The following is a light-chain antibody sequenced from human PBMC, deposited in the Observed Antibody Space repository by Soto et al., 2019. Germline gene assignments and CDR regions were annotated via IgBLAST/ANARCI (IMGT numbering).Light chain of an antibody. V-gene: IGKV1-39*01. Sequence: DIQMTQSPSSLSASVEDRVTITCRASQSISSFLNWYQHKPGKAPKLLIYGASSLQSGVPSRFSGSGSGTDFPLTISSLQPEDFATYYCQQRYSTPWTFGQGTNVEI. CDR2: GAS. J-gene: IGKJ1*01. CDR1: QSISSF. CDR3: QQRYSTPWT.